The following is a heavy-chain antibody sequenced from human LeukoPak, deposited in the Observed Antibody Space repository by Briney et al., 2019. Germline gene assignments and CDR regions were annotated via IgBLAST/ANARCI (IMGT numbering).Heavy chain of an antibody. CDR1: GFTFSSYS. CDR2: ISSSSSYI. J-gene: IGHJ4*02. D-gene: IGHD2-15*01. V-gene: IGHV3-21*01. CDR3: ARGSFDPIYCSGGSCYSYYFDY. Sequence: GGSLRLSCAASGFTFSSYSMNWVRQAPGKGLEWVSSISSSSSYIYYADSVKGRFTISRDNAKNSLYLQMNSLRAEDTAVYYCARGSFDPIYCSGGSCYSYYFDYWGQGTLVTVSS.